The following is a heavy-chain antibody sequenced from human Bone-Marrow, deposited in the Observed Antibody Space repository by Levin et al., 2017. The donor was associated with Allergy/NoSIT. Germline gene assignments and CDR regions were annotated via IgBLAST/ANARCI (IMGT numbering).Heavy chain of an antibody. CDR2: ISRDGSNQ. Sequence: GGSLRLSCEASGFDFSGYAMYWVRQAPGKGLESVAVISRDGSNQFYADSVKGRFTIARDNSKNSLYLQMNSLTFEDTGVFYCAREWDDFGPCFDNWAQGALVTVSS. D-gene: IGHD4-17*01. J-gene: IGHJ4*02. CDR3: AREWDDFGPCFDN. V-gene: IGHV3-30-3*01. CDR1: GFDFSGYA.